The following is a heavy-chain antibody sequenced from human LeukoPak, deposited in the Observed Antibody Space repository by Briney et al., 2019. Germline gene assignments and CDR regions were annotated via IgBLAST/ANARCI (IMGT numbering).Heavy chain of an antibody. D-gene: IGHD6-19*01. V-gene: IGHV3-21*01. CDR2: ISSGGSYM. Sequence: GRSLRLSCAASGFTFSSYAIHWVRQAPGKGLEWVSSISSGGSYMYYADSVKGRFTISRDNAKNSLYLQMNSLRAEDTAVYYCARAVAGTSPSNFDYWGQGTLVTVSS. J-gene: IGHJ4*02. CDR1: GFTFSSYA. CDR3: ARAVAGTSPSNFDY.